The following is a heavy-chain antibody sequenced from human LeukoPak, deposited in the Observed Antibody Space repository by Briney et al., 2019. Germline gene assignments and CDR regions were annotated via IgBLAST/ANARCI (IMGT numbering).Heavy chain of an antibody. J-gene: IGHJ4*02. Sequence: ASVKVSCKASGYTFTSYGINWVRQATGQGLEWMGWMNPNSGNTAYAQTFQGRVTITRNTSISTAYMELSSLRSEDTAIYCCAREDYYDSGSSDYWGQGTLVTVSS. V-gene: IGHV1-8*03. CDR3: AREDYYDSGSSDY. CDR2: MNPNSGNT. D-gene: IGHD3-22*01. CDR1: GYTFTSYG.